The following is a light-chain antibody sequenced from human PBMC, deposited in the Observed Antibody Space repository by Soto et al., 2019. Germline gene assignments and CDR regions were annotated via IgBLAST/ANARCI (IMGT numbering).Light chain of an antibody. Sequence: EIVMTQSLATLSVTQGERATLSCRASQSVSSNLAWYQQKPGQAPRLLIYGASTRATGIPARFSGSGSGTEFTLTISSLQSEDFAVYYCQQYNNWPPWTFGQGTKV. CDR1: QSVSSN. J-gene: IGKJ1*01. V-gene: IGKV3-15*01. CDR3: QQYNNWPPWT. CDR2: GAS.